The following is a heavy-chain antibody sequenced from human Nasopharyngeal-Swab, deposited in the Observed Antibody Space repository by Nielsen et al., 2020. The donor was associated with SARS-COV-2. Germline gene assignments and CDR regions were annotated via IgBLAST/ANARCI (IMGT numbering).Heavy chain of an antibody. CDR1: GFPFSSYP. J-gene: IGHJ4*02. V-gene: IGHV3-30*04. CDR3: ARSYNPGGFGWLLSND. CDR2: ISYGGGDE. Sequence: LKISCEASGFPFSSYPMQWVRRAPGKGLEWVSVISYGGGDEHYADSVKGRFTISRDNSKNTLYLQMNSLTVDDTAVYYCARSYNPGGFGWLLSNDWGQGTLVTVSS. D-gene: IGHD3-9*01.